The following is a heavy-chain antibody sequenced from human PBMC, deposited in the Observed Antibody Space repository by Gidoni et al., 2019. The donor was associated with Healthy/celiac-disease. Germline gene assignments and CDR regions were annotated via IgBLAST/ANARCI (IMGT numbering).Heavy chain of an antibody. J-gene: IGHJ4*02. D-gene: IGHD3-16*02. V-gene: IGHV3-23*01. Sequence: EVQLLESGGGLVQPGGSLRLSCAASGFTFISYAMSWVRQAPGKGLGWVSAISGSGGITYYADSVKGRFTISRDNSKNTLYLQMNSLRAEDTAVYYCAKDITFGGVIVGEVDYWGQGTLVTVSS. CDR2: ISGSGGIT. CDR1: GFTFISYA. CDR3: AKDITFGGVIVGEVDY.